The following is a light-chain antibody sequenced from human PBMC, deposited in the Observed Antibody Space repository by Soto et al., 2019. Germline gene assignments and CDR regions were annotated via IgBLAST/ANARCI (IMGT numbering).Light chain of an antibody. CDR3: CSFALGSTLI. CDR1: SSDVGSYNL. V-gene: IGLV2-23*01. Sequence: QSVLTQPASVSGSPGQSITISCTGTSSDVGSYNLVSWYQQYPDKAPKLIIYEGSKRPSGVSNRFSGSKSGNTASLTISGLQAEDEADYYCCSFALGSTLIFGGGTQVTVL. J-gene: IGLJ2*01. CDR2: EGS.